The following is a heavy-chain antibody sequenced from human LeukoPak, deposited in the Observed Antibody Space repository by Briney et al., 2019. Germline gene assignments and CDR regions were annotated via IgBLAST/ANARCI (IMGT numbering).Heavy chain of an antibody. CDR1: GFTFSDYA. D-gene: IGHD6-19*01. CDR2: IEASGGAT. J-gene: IGHJ5*02. CDR3: AKGSCSGWYGWFAP. Sequence: PGESLRLSCAASGFTFSDYAMYWVRQAPGKGLEWVSSIEASGGATYYADSVKGRFTISRDNSKNTFYLQMNSLRAEDTAVYYCAKGSCSGWYGWFAPWGQGTLVTVSP. V-gene: IGHV3-23*01.